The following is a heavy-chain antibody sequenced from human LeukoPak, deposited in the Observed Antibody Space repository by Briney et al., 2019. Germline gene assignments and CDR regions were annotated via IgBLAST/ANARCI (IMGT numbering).Heavy chain of an antibody. CDR1: GYTFTCYY. D-gene: IGHD5-12*01. Sequence: ASVKVSCKASGYTFTCYYMHWVRQAPGQGLEWMGWINSNSGGTNYAQRFQGRVAIPRETSFSEAYMELSRLRYDDTAVYYCARDLVKWLRFALGYWGQGTLVTVSS. CDR2: INSNSGGT. V-gene: IGHV1-2*02. CDR3: ARDLVKWLRFALGY. J-gene: IGHJ4*02.